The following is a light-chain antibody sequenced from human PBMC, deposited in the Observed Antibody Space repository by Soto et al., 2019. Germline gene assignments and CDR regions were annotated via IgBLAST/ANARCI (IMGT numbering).Light chain of an antibody. Sequence: QSVLTQPPSVSAAPGQKDTISCSGDTSNTLHNFVSWYQQLPGAAPKLLIYEDNQRPSGIPDRFSGSKFGTSVSLAITVFQTGDEADYYCGTWDTNLSGYVFGTGTKVTVL. V-gene: IGLV1-51*02. J-gene: IGLJ1*01. CDR2: EDN. CDR1: TSNTLHNF. CDR3: GTWDTNLSGYV.